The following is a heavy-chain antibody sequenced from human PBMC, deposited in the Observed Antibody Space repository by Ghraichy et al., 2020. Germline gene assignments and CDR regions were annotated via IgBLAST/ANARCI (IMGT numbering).Heavy chain of an antibody. CDR1: GGSISSYY. CDR2: IYYSGST. Sequence: SETLSLTCTVSGGSISSYYWSWIRQPPGKGLEWIGYIYYSGSTNYNPSLKGRVTISVDTSKNQFSLKLSSVTAADTAVYYCARVRLGAATPVDAFDIWGQGTMVTVSS. CDR3: ARVRLGAATPVDAFDI. D-gene: IGHD2-15*01. V-gene: IGHV4-59*01. J-gene: IGHJ3*02.